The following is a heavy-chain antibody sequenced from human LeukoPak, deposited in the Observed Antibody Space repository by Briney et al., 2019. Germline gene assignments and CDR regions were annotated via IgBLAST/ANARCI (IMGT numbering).Heavy chain of an antibody. CDR3: ARDQGIFDY. Sequence: GGSLRLSCAASGFTFDDYGMHWVRQTPGKGLEWVSLISEDGSSTYYADSVKGRFTISRDNAKSSLYLQMNSLRDEDSAVYYCARDQGIFDYWGQGTLVTVSS. J-gene: IGHJ4*02. V-gene: IGHV3-43*02. CDR1: GFTFDDYG. CDR2: ISEDGSST.